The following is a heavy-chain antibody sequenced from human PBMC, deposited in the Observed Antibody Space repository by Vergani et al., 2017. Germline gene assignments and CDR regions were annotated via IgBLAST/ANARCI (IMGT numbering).Heavy chain of an antibody. V-gene: IGHV3-21*01. Sequence: EVQLVESGGGLVKPGGSLRLSCAASGFTFSSYSMHWVRQAPGKGLVWVSHISSSSSYIYYADSVKGRFTISRDNAKNSLYLQMNSLRAEDTAVYYCARAAAAANMDVWGQGTTVTVSS. CDR3: ARAAAAANMDV. CDR2: ISSSSSYI. D-gene: IGHD6-13*01. CDR1: GFTFSSYS. J-gene: IGHJ6*02.